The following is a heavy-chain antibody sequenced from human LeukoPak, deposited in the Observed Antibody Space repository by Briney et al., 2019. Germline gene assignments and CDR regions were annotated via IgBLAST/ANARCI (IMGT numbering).Heavy chain of an antibody. CDR1: GFTFTSAW. D-gene: IGHD3-3*01. CDR3: ITGDYDFWSGFYTPNRYFDY. CDR2: IKGKTAAGAP. V-gene: IGHV3-15*01. J-gene: IGHJ4*02. Sequence: GGSLRLSCAASGFTFTSAWMSWVRQAPGKGLEWVGRIKGKTAAGAPDYVASVKGRFTISRDDSKNTLFLQMNSLKTEDTAVYYCITGDYDFWSGFYTPNRYFDYWGQETLVTVSS.